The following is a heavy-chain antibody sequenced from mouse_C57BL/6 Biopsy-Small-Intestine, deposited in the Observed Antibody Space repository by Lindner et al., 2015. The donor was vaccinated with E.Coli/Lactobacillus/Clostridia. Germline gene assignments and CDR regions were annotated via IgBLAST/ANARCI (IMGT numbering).Heavy chain of an antibody. CDR3: TRHYFGNAYYFDY. CDR1: GYSFTGNY. CDR2: INPSTGST. J-gene: IGHJ2*01. V-gene: IGHV1-42*01. Sequence: VQLQESGPELVKSGASVKISCKASGYSFTGNYMNWVKQSPEKSLEWIGEINPSTGSTTYNQKFRAKATLTIDKSSSTAYMELNSLTSEDSAVYSCTRHYFGNAYYFDYWGQGTALTVSS. D-gene: IGHD1-1*01.